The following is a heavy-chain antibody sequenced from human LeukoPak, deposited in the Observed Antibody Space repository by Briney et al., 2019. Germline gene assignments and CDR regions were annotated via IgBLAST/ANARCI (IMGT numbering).Heavy chain of an antibody. CDR1: GFTFSDHH. D-gene: IGHD3-3*01. Sequence: GGSLRLSCAASGFTFSDHHMSWIRQTPGRGLEGVSSITKDDTIIYSAHSVPGPFTISRDNAKNSLYLQMNILRAEDTAVYYCARFPYDFWSAFDFWGQGALVTVSS. CDR3: ARFPYDFWSAFDF. V-gene: IGHV3-11*01. CDR2: ITKDDTII. J-gene: IGHJ4*02.